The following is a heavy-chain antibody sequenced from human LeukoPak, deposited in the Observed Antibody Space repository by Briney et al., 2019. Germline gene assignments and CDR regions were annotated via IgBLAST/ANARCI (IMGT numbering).Heavy chain of an antibody. CDR2: IYFSGTT. D-gene: IGHD2-21*01. CDR3: ARDGGDKDY. CDR1: GGSITSSTHY. V-gene: IGHV4-39*07. J-gene: IGHJ4*02. Sequence: PSETLSLTCTVPGGSITSSTHYWGWIRQSPGKGLEWIGSIYFSGTTYYNPSLKSRVTISVDTSKNQFSLKLSSVTAADTAVYYCARDGGDKDYWGQGTLVTVSS.